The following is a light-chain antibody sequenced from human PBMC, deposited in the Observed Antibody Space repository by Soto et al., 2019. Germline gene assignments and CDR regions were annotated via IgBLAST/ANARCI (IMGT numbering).Light chain of an antibody. CDR2: DTT. CDR1: HSDIGAGYG. Sequence: QSVLTQPPSVTGAPGQRVTISCTGSHSDIGAGYGVHWYQQFPHSAPKLLIYDTTNRPSGVPDRFSGSRSGNTASLTISGLQAEDEADYYCISYRGSDTSYVFGTGTKLTVL. V-gene: IGLV1-40*01. CDR3: ISYRGSDTSYV. J-gene: IGLJ1*01.